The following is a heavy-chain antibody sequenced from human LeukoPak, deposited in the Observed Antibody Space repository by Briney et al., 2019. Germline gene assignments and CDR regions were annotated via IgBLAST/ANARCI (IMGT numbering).Heavy chain of an antibody. J-gene: IGHJ6*03. CDR1: GFTFSSYG. Sequence: GRSLRLSCAASGFTFSSYGMHWVRQAPGKGLEWVAVISYDGSNKKYADSVKGRFTTSRDNAQNSVFLQMNSLRAEDTAVYFCARESNILTAYLIQYYMDVWGKGTTVTVSS. CDR3: ARESNILTAYLIQYYMDV. CDR2: ISYDGSNK. D-gene: IGHD3-9*01. V-gene: IGHV3-30*03.